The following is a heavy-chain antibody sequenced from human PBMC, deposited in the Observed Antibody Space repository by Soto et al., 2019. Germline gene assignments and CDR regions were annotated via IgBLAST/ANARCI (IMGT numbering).Heavy chain of an antibody. CDR2: ISAYNGNT. V-gene: IGHV1-18*01. J-gene: IGHJ4*02. CDR1: GYTFTSYG. CDR3: ARLPLRDYYDSSGYYPVDY. D-gene: IGHD3-22*01. Sequence: ASVKVSCKASGYTFTSYGISWVRQAPGQGLEWMGWISAYNGNTNYAQKLQGRVTMTTDTSTSTAYMELRSLRSDDTAVYDCARLPLRDYYDSSGYYPVDYWGQGTLVTVSS.